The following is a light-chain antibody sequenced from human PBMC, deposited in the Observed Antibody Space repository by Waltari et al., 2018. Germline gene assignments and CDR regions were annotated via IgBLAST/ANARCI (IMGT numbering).Light chain of an antibody. J-gene: IGKJ2*01. CDR3: QQSYNTPPMYT. V-gene: IGKV1-39*01. CDR2: SVS. CDR1: QKIYTY. Sequence: DIQMTQSPSSLSASVGDRVTHPCRASQKIYTYLNWYQQKAGKAPNLLISSVSTLQSGVPSRFSGSGSGTEFTLTISSLQPEDFATYFCQQSYNTPPMYTFGQGTKLELK.